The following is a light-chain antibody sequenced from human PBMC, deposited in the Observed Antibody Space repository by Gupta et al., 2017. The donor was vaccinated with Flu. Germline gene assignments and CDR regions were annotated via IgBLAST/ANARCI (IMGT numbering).Light chain of an antibody. Sequence: QSALPQPASVSGSPGQSIAISCTGSNSDVGGYNVVSWYQQHPGKAPKLLIYEVTNRPSGVSNRFSGSKSGNTASLTIAGLQAEDEADYYCSSYTTSRTLVFGGGTKLTVL. CDR1: NSDVGGYNV. J-gene: IGLJ3*02. CDR3: SSYTTSRTLV. CDR2: EVT. V-gene: IGLV2-14*01.